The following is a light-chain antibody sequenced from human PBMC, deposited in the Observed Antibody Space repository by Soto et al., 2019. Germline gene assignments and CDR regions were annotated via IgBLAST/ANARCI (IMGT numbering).Light chain of an antibody. CDR1: QSVSSK. CDR3: QQYNNWPPFT. V-gene: IGKV3-15*01. J-gene: IGKJ2*01. Sequence: EIVMTQSPATLSVSPGERATLSCRASQSVSSKLAWYQQKPGQAPRLRIYGASTRATGIPARFSGSGSGTEFTLTISILQYEDFAVYYCQQYNNWPPFTFGQGTKLELK. CDR2: GAS.